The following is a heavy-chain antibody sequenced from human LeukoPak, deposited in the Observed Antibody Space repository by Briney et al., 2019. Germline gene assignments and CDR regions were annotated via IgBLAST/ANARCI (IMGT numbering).Heavy chain of an antibody. V-gene: IGHV6-1*01. CDR1: GDSVSSNSAA. D-gene: IGHD6-13*01. CDR2: TYYRSKWYD. J-gene: IGHJ6*02. Sequence: SQTLSLTCAISGDSVSSNSAAWNWIRQSPSRGLEWLGRTYYRSKWYDDYAVSVKSRITINPDTSKNQFSLQLNSVTPEDTAVYYCARDDRIAAAGIDPYYYYYGMNVWGQGTTVTVPS. CDR3: ARDDRIAAAGIDPYYYYYGMNV.